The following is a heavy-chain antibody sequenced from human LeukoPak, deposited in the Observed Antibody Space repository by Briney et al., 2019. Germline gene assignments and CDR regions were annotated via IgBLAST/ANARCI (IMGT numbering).Heavy chain of an antibody. CDR2: IYYSGST. CDR1: GYSISSGYY. Sequence: PSETLSLTCTVSGYSISSGYYWGWIRQPPGKGLEWIGSIYYSGSTYYNPSLKSRVTMSVDTSKNQFSLNLSSVTAADTAVYYCARVLLGVPANYYYDSSGYYSFDYWGQGTLVTVSS. CDR3: ARVLLGVPANYYYDSSGYYSFDY. V-gene: IGHV4-38-2*02. D-gene: IGHD3-22*01. J-gene: IGHJ4*02.